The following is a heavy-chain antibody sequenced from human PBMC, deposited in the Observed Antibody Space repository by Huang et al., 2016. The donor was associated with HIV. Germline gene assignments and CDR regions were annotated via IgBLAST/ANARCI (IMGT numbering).Heavy chain of an antibody. CDR2: IYPDDSDS. Sequence: EVQLVQSGAELKQPGESLKLACKASGYKFADYWIGWLRQLPGHALEWLGIIYPDDSDSRYSPSFEGHVTFAADKSISTAYLQWSSLRASDTALYYCARLRRRDYRGADGFGVWGQGTIVVVSS. CDR3: ARLRRRDYRGADGFGV. D-gene: IGHD4-17*01. V-gene: IGHV5-51*01. J-gene: IGHJ3*01. CDR1: GYKFADYW.